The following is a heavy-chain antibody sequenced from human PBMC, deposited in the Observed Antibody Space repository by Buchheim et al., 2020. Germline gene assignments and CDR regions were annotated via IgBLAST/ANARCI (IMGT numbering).Heavy chain of an antibody. CDR1: GFTFSTYA. J-gene: IGHJ6*02. Sequence: EVQLLESGGDLVQPGGSLRLSCVASGFTFSTYAMSWVRQAPGKGLQWVSIISASAGTTYYADSVKGRFTISRDNSRNRRNRKVNSLRAEDTAIYFCARARGHYGMDVWGQGTT. D-gene: IGHD3-16*01. CDR2: ISASAGTT. V-gene: IGHV3-23*01. CDR3: ARARGHYGMDV.